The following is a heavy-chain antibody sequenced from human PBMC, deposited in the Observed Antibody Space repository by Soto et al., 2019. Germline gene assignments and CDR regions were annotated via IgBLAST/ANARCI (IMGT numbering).Heavy chain of an antibody. Sequence: SETLSLTCTVSGGSIISGGYYWSWIRQHPGKGLEWIGYIYYSGSTYYNPSLKSRVNISVDTSKNQFSLKLSSVTAADTAVYYCARVSCSSTSCHPPNAYYYYYYMDVWGKGTTVTVSS. D-gene: IGHD2-2*01. V-gene: IGHV4-31*03. J-gene: IGHJ6*03. CDR3: ARVSCSSTSCHPPNAYYYYYYMDV. CDR2: IYYSGST. CDR1: GGSIISGGYY.